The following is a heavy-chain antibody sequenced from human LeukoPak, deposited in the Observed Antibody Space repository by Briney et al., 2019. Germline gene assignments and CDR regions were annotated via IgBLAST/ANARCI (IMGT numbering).Heavy chain of an antibody. CDR1: GGSISSYY. CDR3: ARDLGGQPPLYYMDV. J-gene: IGHJ6*03. V-gene: IGHV4-59*01. D-gene: IGHD3-16*01. Sequence: SETLSLTCTVSGGSISSYYWSWIRQPPGKGLEWIGYIYYSGSTNYNPSLKSRVTISVDTSKNQFSLKLSSVTAADTAVYYCARDLGGQPPLYYMDVWGKGTTVTVSS. CDR2: IYYSGST.